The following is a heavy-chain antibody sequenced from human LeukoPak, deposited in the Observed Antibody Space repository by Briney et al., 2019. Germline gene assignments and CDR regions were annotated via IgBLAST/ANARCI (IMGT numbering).Heavy chain of an antibody. J-gene: IGHJ4*02. CDR3: ARVYCSGGSCYPYYFDY. V-gene: IGHV3-21*01. CDR1: GFTFSSYS. D-gene: IGHD2-15*01. CDR2: ISSSSSYI. Sequence: GGSLGLSCAASGFTFSSYSMNWVRQAPGKGLEWVSSISSSSSYIYYADSVKGRFTISRDNAKNSLYLQMNSLRAEDTAVYYCARVYCSGGSCYPYYFDYWGQGTLVTVSS.